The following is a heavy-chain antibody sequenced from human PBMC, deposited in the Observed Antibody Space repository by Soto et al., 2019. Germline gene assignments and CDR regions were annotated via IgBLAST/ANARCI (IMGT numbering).Heavy chain of an antibody. CDR2: ISTGGDST. D-gene: IGHD5-12*01. CDR3: VKSARYEDDV. V-gene: IGHV3-64D*08. Sequence: EVQLVESGGGLVQPGGSLRLSCSASGFTFSRYAMNWVRQAPGKGLEFVSAISTGGDSTYYADSVRGRFTISRDNSKNSLYLEMNSLRADDTAVYFCVKSARYEDDVWGQGTLVTVSS. J-gene: IGHJ4*02. CDR1: GFTFSRYA.